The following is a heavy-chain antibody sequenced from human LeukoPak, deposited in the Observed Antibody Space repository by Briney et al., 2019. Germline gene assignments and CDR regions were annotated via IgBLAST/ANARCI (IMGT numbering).Heavy chain of an antibody. CDR2: IYSGGST. CDR1: GFTVSSNY. J-gene: IGHJ4*02. CDR3: ARDEWELVGDY. Sequence: QSGGSLRLSCAASGFTVSSNYMSWVRQAPGKGLEWVSVIYSGGSTYYADSVKGRFTISRDNSKNTLYLQMNSLRAEDTAVYYCARDEWELVGDYWGQGTLVTVSS. D-gene: IGHD1-26*01. V-gene: IGHV3-53*01.